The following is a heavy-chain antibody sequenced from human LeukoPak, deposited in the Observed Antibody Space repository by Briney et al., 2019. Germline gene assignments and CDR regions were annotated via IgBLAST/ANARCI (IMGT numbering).Heavy chain of an antibody. CDR2: IYTSGST. J-gene: IGHJ4*02. Sequence: SETLSLTCTVSGGSISSYYWSWVRQPAGKGLEWIGRIYTSGSTNYNPSLKSRVTISVDTSKNQFSLKLSSVTAADTAVYYCARESCSSTSCLFDSWGQGTLVTVSS. D-gene: IGHD2-2*01. CDR1: GGSISSYY. V-gene: IGHV4-4*07. CDR3: ARESCSSTSCLFDS.